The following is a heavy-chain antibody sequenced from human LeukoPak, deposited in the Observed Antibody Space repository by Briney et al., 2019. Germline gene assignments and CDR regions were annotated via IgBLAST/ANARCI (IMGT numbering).Heavy chain of an antibody. CDR1: GFTFSDYY. Sequence: GGSLRLSCAASGFTFSDYYMSWIRQAPGKGLEWVSYISSSGSAIYYADSVQGRFTISRDNAKNSLYLQMNSLRAEDTAVYYCASSVYGSNGYYYAWGQGTLVTVSS. CDR3: ASSVYGSNGYYYA. D-gene: IGHD3-22*01. CDR2: ISSSGSAI. J-gene: IGHJ4*02. V-gene: IGHV3-11*04.